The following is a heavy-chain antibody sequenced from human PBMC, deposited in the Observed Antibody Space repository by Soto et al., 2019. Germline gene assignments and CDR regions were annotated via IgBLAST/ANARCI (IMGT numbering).Heavy chain of an antibody. V-gene: IGHV3-21*01. CDR2: ITSAGSYI. Sequence: EVQLVETGGGLVKPGGSLRLSCAASGFTFSNYNMNWVRQPPGQGLEWVSSITSAGSYIYYAESLKGRVTISRDNAKNSLFLQMNSLRAEDTALCFCARGILGGVRIDCGMDVWCQGTTITVSS. CDR1: GFTFSNYN. D-gene: IGHD2-8*02. J-gene: IGHJ6*02. CDR3: ARGILGGVRIDCGMDV.